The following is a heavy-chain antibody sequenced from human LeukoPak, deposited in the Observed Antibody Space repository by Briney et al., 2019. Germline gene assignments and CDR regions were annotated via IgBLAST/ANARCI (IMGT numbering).Heavy chain of an antibody. V-gene: IGHV3-48*02. CDR3: ARDRVGYPKYYFDY. J-gene: IGHJ4*02. CDR1: GFTFSSYS. CDR2: VSSSSSAI. Sequence: GGSLRLSCAASGFTFSSYSMNWVRQAPGRGLEWVSYVSSSSSAIYYADSVKGRFTISRDNAKNSLYLQMNSLTDDDTAVYYCARDRVGYPKYYFDYWGQGTLVTVSS. D-gene: IGHD5-12*01.